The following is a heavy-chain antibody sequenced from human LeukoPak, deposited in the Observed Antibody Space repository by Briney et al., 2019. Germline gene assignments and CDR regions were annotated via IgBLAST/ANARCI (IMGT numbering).Heavy chain of an antibody. V-gene: IGHV3-7*04. J-gene: IGHJ4*02. CDR1: GFTFSNYW. CDR3: ARITGIAAAGDY. D-gene: IGHD6-25*01. CDR2: IKHDGSEK. Sequence: GGSLRLSCAASGFTFSNYWRSWVRQATGKGLERVANIKHDGSEKFYVDSVKGRFTISRDNAKNSLYLQLNSLREEDTAVYYCARITGIAAAGDYWGQGTLVTVSS.